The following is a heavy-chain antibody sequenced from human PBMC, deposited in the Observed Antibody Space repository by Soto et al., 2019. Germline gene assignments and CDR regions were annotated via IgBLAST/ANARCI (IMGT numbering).Heavy chain of an antibody. Sequence: PGGSQRLSCTASGVTFRSYAMSWVRQAPGKGLEWASAISGSGGSTYFADSVKGRFTISRDNSKNTLYLQMNSLRAEDTAVYYCAKRYSSVLRFLEWLIDYWGQGTLVTVSS. CDR2: ISGSGGST. J-gene: IGHJ4*02. V-gene: IGHV3-23*01. CDR1: GVTFRSYA. D-gene: IGHD3-3*01. CDR3: AKRYSSVLRFLEWLIDY.